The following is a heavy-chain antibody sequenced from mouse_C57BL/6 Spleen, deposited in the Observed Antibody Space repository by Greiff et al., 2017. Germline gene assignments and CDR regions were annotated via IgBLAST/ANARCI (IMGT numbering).Heavy chain of an antibody. Sequence: EVKLVESGGGLVKPGGSLKLSCAASGFTFSSYTMSWVRQTPEKRLEWVATISGGGGNTYYPDSVKGRFTISRDNAKNTLYLQMSRLRSEDTALYYCARFYGYNFDYWGQGTTLTVSS. J-gene: IGHJ2*01. CDR2: ISGGGGNT. CDR1: GFTFSSYT. D-gene: IGHD2-2*01. V-gene: IGHV5-9*01. CDR3: ARFYGYNFDY.